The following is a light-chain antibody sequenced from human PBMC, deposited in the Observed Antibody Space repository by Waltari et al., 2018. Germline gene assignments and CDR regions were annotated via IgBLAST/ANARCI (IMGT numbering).Light chain of an antibody. CDR2: SHD. Sequence: QSVLTQPPSASGTPGQWVTISCPGSSSNIRSNHVHLYQHVPGTAPRLLIYSHDQRPSGVPDRFSGSKSGTSASLAISALQSEDESDFFCASWDDSLNGMLFGGGTHLTVL. CDR3: ASWDDSLNGML. CDR1: SSNIRSNH. J-gene: IGLJ3*02. V-gene: IGLV1-44*01.